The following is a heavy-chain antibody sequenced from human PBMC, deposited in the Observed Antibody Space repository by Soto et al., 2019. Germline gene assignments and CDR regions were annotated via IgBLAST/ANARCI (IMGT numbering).Heavy chain of an antibody. V-gene: IGHV1-18*01. J-gene: IGHJ6*02. CDR3: ARDPYHVLMVNAPNIHGMDV. Sequence: ASVKVSCKASGYTFTSYGISWVRQAPGQGLEWMGRISTYNGNTNYPQSLQGRLTMTTDTSTTTAYMELRNLRSDDTAVYYCARDPYHVLMVNAPNIHGMDVWGQGTTVTVSS. CDR2: ISTYNGNT. CDR1: GYTFTSYG. D-gene: IGHD2-8*01.